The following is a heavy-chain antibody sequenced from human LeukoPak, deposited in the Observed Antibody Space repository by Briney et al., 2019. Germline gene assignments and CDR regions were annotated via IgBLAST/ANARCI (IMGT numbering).Heavy chain of an antibody. CDR3: AKGRYGNSWYYFDV. Sequence: PGGSLRLSCVASGFTFSSYAMHWVRQAPGKGLEWVAVISKDGRDKHHADSVKGRFTISRDNSKNTLYLQMSGLRGEDTAVYHCAKGRYGNSWYYFDVWGQGTLVTVSS. D-gene: IGHD6-13*01. J-gene: IGHJ4*02. CDR1: GFTFSSYA. V-gene: IGHV3-30*18. CDR2: ISKDGRDK.